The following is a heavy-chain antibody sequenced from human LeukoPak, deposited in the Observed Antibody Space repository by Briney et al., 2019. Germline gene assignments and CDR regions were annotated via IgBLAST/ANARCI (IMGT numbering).Heavy chain of an antibody. CDR1: GFTFSSYS. CDR3: ARDGTTYSSSSYYFDY. J-gene: IGHJ4*02. CDR2: ISSSSSTI. V-gene: IGHV3-48*04. Sequence: PGGSLRLSCAACGFTFSSYSMNWVRQAPGKGLEWVSYISSSSSTIYYADSVKGRFTISRDNAKNSLYLQMNSLRAEDTAVYYSARDGTTYSSSSYYFDYWGQGTLVTVSS. D-gene: IGHD6-6*01.